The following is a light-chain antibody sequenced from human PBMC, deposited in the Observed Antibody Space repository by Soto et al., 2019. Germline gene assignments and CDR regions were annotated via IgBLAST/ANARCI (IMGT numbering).Light chain of an antibody. CDR1: SSDVGGYNY. CDR3: SSYTISNTLPFV. J-gene: IGLJ1*01. Sequence: QSALTQPASVSGSPGQSITISCTGTSSDVGGYNYVSWYQQHPGKAPKLMIYGVSNRPSGVSNRFSGSKSGNTASLTISGLQAEDEADYYCSSYTISNTLPFVFGTGTKLTVL. V-gene: IGLV2-14*01. CDR2: GVS.